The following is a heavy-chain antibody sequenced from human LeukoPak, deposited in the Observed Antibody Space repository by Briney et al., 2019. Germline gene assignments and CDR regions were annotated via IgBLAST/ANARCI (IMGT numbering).Heavy chain of an antibody. D-gene: IGHD2-15*01. CDR2: IFGSGGSA. J-gene: IGHJ4*02. V-gene: IGHV3-23*01. CDR3: AKTTVGYSSGRFPGWPADY. CDR1: GFAFGSYA. Sequence: GGSLRLSCTASGFAFGSYAMYWVRQAPGKGLGWVSGIFGSGGSAHYADSVKGRFTISRDNSKNTVYLEMNSLGVEDTAVHYCAKTTVGYSSGRFPGWPADYWGQGTLVTVSS.